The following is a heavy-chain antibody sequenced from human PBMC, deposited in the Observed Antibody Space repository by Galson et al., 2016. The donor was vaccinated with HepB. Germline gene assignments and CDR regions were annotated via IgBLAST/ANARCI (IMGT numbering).Heavy chain of an antibody. V-gene: IGHV3-23*01. D-gene: IGHD6-19*01. Sequence: SLRLSCAASGFTFNTYAMTWVRQAPGKGLEWVSSISSSDGRTWYADSVRGRFTISTDNSKTTLYVQMNSLRVDDSAIYYCAKSQFALPDSGWFNAFDLWGQGTM. CDR1: GFTFNTYA. CDR2: ISSSDGRT. CDR3: AKSQFALPDSGWFNAFDL. J-gene: IGHJ3*01.